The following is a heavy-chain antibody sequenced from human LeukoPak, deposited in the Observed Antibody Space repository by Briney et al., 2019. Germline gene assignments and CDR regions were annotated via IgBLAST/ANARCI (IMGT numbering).Heavy chain of an antibody. V-gene: IGHV1-2*02. CDR3: ARDSPAMDPGGIDY. CDR2: INPNSGGT. J-gene: IGHJ4*02. D-gene: IGHD5-18*01. Sequence: ASVKVSCKASGYTFTGYYMRWVRQAPGQGLEWMGWINPNSGGTNYAQKFQGRVTMTRDTSISTAYMELSRLRSDDTAVYYCARDSPAMDPGGIDYWGQGTLVTVSS. CDR1: GYTFTGYY.